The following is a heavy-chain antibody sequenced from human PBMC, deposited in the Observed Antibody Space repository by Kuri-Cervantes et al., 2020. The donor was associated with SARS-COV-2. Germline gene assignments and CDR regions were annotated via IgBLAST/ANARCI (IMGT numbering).Heavy chain of an antibody. Sequence: LSLTCAASGFTFSSYSMNWVRQAPGKGLEWVSSISSSSSYIYYADSVKGRFTISRDNAKNSLYLQMNSLRAEDTAVYYCARDPDEYSSFSIDYWGQGTLVTVSS. CDR2: ISSSSSYI. CDR1: GFTFSSYS. V-gene: IGHV3-21*01. D-gene: IGHD6-6*01. J-gene: IGHJ4*02. CDR3: ARDPDEYSSFSIDY.